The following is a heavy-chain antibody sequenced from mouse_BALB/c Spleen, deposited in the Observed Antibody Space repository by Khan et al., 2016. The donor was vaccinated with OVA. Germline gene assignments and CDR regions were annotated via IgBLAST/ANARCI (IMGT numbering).Heavy chain of an antibody. J-gene: IGHJ3*01. V-gene: IGHV1-7*01. Sequence: VELVESGAELAKPGASVKMSCKASGYTFTSYWMHWVKQRPGQGLVWIGYINPSTGYTEYNQKFKDKATLTADKSYSTAYMQLSSLTSEDSAVYYCAKHGSSSAWFTYWGQGTLVTVSA. CDR3: AKHGSSSAWFTY. D-gene: IGHD1-1*01. CDR1: GYTFTSYW. CDR2: INPSTGYT.